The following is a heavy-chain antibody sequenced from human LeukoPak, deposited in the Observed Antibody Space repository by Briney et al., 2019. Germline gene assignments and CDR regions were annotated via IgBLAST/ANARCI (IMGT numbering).Heavy chain of an antibody. D-gene: IGHD4-17*01. CDR2: VYYSGTT. CDR3: ARERIDYGDYVGYFDY. Sequence: SETLSLTCAVSGGSISSDDYYWSWIRQPPGKGLEWIGHVYYSGTTYYNPSLESRVTISIDTSKNQFPLKLSSVTAADTAVYYCARERIDYGDYVGYFDYWGRGTLVAVSS. V-gene: IGHV4-30-4*01. CDR1: GGSISSDDYY. J-gene: IGHJ4*02.